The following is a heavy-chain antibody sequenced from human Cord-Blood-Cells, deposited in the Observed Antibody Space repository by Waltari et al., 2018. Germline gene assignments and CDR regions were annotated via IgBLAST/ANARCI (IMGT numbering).Heavy chain of an antibody. V-gene: IGHV1-69*08. Sequence: QVQLVQSGAEVKKPGSSVKVSCKASGGTFSSYTNSWVRQAPGQGLEWMGRIIPILGIANYAQKFQGRVTITADKSTSTAYMELSSLRSEDTAVYYCARDLAVGYSGYGFDYWGQGTLVTVSS. D-gene: IGHD5-12*01. CDR2: IIPILGIA. CDR1: GGTFSSYT. J-gene: IGHJ4*02. CDR3: ARDLAVGYSGYGFDY.